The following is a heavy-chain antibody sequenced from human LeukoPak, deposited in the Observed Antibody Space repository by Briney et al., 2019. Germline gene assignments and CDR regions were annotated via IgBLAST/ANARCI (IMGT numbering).Heavy chain of an antibody. J-gene: IGHJ4*02. CDR2: IYHSGST. CDR3: ARESGDFWSGYSLDY. D-gene: IGHD3-3*01. CDR1: GVSITTYY. V-gene: IGHV4-59*01. Sequence: KASETLSLTCTVSGVSITTYYWSWIRQPPGKGLEWIGYIYHSGSTNYNPSLKSRVTISVDTSKNQFSLKLSSVTAADTAVYYCARESGDFWSGYSLDYWGQGTLVTLSS.